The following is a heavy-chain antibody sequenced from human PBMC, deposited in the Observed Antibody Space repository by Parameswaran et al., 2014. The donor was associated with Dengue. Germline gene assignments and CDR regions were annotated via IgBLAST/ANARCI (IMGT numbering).Heavy chain of an antibody. D-gene: IGHD3-22*01. Sequence: WIRQPPGKGLEWIGSIYYSGSTYYNPSLKSRVTISVDTSKNQFSLKLSSVTAADTAVYYCARGEGYYDSSGYYQYYFDYWGQGTLVTVSS. CDR2: IYYSGST. CDR3: ARGEGYYDSSGYYQYYFDY. V-gene: IGHV4-39*07. J-gene: IGHJ4*02.